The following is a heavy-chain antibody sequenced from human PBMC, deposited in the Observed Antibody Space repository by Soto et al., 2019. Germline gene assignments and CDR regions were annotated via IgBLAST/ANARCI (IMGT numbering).Heavy chain of an antibody. CDR3: ASRPILPPTNWFDP. CDR1: GGSISSYY. V-gene: IGHV4-59*08. J-gene: IGHJ5*02. CDR2: IYYSGST. D-gene: IGHD2-21*01. Sequence: PSETLSLTCTVSGGSISSYYWGWIRQPPGKGLEWIGYIYYSGSTYYNPSLKSRVTISVDTSKNQFSLKLSSVTAADTAVYYCASRPILPPTNWFDPWGQGTLVTVSS.